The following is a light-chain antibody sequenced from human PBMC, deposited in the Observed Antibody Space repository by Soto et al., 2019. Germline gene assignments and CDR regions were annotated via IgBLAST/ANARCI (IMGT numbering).Light chain of an antibody. Sequence: QSALTQPASVSGSPGRSIAISCTGTSSDVGAYNYVSWYQQHPGKVPKLMMYEVSNRPSGVSNRFSGSKSGNTASLTISGLQAEDEADYYCSSYTTSSTLVVGGGTKLTVL. CDR1: SSDVGAYNY. J-gene: IGLJ3*02. CDR3: SSYTTSSTLV. V-gene: IGLV2-14*01. CDR2: EVS.